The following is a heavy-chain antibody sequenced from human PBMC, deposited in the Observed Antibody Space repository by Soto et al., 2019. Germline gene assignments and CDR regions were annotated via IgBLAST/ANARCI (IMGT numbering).Heavy chain of an antibody. CDR1: GYTFTGYY. Sequence: GASVKVSCKASGYTFTGYYMHWVRQAPGQGLEWMGWINPNSGGTNYAQKFQGWVTMTRDTSISTACMELSRLRSDDTAVYYCARESSYSSSPMDVWGQGTTVTVSS. J-gene: IGHJ6*02. D-gene: IGHD6-6*01. V-gene: IGHV1-2*04. CDR2: INPNSGGT. CDR3: ARESSYSSSPMDV.